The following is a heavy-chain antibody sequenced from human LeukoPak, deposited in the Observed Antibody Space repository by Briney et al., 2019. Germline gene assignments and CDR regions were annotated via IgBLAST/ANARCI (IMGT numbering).Heavy chain of an antibody. Sequence: ASVKVSRKASGGTFSSYAISWVRQAPGQGLEWMGWINPNSGGTNYAQKFQGRVTMTRDTSISTAYMELSRLRSDDTAVYYCARDLDSGWYLWPAGGVLDYWGQGTLVTVSS. CDR2: INPNSGGT. CDR1: GGTFSSYA. D-gene: IGHD6-19*01. CDR3: ARDLDSGWYLWPAGGVLDY. J-gene: IGHJ4*02. V-gene: IGHV1-2*02.